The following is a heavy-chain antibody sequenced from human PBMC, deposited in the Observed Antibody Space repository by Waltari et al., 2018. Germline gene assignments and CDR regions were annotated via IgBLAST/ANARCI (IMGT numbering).Heavy chain of an antibody. Sequence: QVHLVQSGAEVKKPGASVKVSCKASGYTFTGYYIQWVRRAPGQGLEWMGRINPNSGDTNYARKFQDRVTMTRDTSVNTAYMVVGRLTSDDTAVYFCARESAFSTSWYPGFDPWGQGTLVTVAS. D-gene: IGHD2-2*01. CDR3: ARESAFSTSWYPGFDP. J-gene: IGHJ5*02. CDR1: GYTFTGYY. V-gene: IGHV1-2*06. CDR2: INPNSGDT.